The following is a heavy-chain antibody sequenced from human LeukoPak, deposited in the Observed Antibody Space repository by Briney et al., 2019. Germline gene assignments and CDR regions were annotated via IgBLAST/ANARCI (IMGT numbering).Heavy chain of an antibody. D-gene: IGHD1-26*01. CDR3: AREGGSYSSAWFDP. Sequence: GGSLRLSCAASGFTFSTYNMNWVRQAPGKGLEWVSSITSSSSYIYYADSVKGRFTISRDNAKNSLYLQMNSLRAEDTAVYYCAREGGSYSSAWFDPWGQGTLVTVSS. J-gene: IGHJ5*02. CDR1: GFTFSTYN. V-gene: IGHV3-21*01. CDR2: ITSSSSYI.